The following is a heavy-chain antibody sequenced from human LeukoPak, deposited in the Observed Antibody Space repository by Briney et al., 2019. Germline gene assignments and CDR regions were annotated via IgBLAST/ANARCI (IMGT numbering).Heavy chain of an antibody. Sequence: GGSLRLSCAASGFTFSSYAMSWVRQAPGKGLEWVSVISGSGGSTYYADSVEGRFTISRDNSKNTLYLQMNSLRAEDTAVYYCAKDSTMYYESSRGLIDYWGQGTLVTVSS. CDR1: GFTFSSYA. V-gene: IGHV3-23*01. CDR3: AKDSTMYYESSRGLIDY. D-gene: IGHD3-22*01. CDR2: ISGSGGST. J-gene: IGHJ4*02.